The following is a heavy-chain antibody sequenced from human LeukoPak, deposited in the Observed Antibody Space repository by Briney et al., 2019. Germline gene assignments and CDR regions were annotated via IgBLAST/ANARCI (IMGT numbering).Heavy chain of an antibody. J-gene: IGHJ6*02. Sequence: GRSLRLSCAASGFTFSSYAMHWVRQAPGKGLEWVAVISYDGSNKYYADSVKGRFTISRDNSKNTLYLQMNSLRAEGTAVYYCARGGYETYYYYYGMDVWGQGTTVTVSS. CDR1: GFTFSSYA. V-gene: IGHV3-30*04. CDR2: ISYDGSNK. CDR3: ARGGYETYYYYYGMDV. D-gene: IGHD5-12*01.